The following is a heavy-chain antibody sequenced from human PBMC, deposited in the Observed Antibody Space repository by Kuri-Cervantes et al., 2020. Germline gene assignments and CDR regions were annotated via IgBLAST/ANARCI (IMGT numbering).Heavy chain of an antibody. CDR3: ARETAAGTVDY. Sequence: SETLSLTCTVSGGSISSYYWSWIRQPPGKGLEWIGRIYTSGSTNYNPSLKSRVTISVDTSKNQFSLKLSSVTAADTAVYYCARETAAGTVDYWGQGTLVTVSS. CDR1: GGSISSYY. V-gene: IGHV4-4*08. J-gene: IGHJ4*02. D-gene: IGHD6-13*01. CDR2: IYTSGST.